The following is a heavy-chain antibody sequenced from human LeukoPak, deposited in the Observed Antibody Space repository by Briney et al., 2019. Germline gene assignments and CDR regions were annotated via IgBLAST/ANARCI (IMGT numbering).Heavy chain of an antibody. CDR1: GFTVNTYD. Sequence: GGSLRLSCAASGFTVNTYDMHWVRQPPGEGPEWIAYFGISGTIYYADSVRGRFTISRDNAKNSLFLQMNSLRVDDTAIYYCAGYGVYPYWGQGTPVTVSS. CDR3: AGYGVYPY. CDR2: FGISGTI. D-gene: IGHD4-17*01. J-gene: IGHJ4*02. V-gene: IGHV3-48*01.